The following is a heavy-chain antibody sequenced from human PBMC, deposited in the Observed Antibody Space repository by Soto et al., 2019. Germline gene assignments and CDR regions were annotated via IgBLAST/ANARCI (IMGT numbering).Heavy chain of an antibody. J-gene: IGHJ4*02. D-gene: IGHD3-10*01. CDR2: IYYSGST. CDR1: GGSISSYY. Sequence: QVQLQESGPGLVKPSETLSLTCTVSGGSISSYYWSWIRQPPGKGLEWIGYIYYSGSTNYNPSLKSRVTISVDTSKNQFSLKLSSVTAADTAVYYCASRNGSGSYNFDYWGQGTLVTVSS. CDR3: ASRNGSGSYNFDY. V-gene: IGHV4-59*01.